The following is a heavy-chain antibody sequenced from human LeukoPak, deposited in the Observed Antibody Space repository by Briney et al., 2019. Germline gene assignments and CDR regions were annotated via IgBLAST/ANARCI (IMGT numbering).Heavy chain of an antibody. Sequence: GGSLRLSCAASGFTFSTYWMSWVRQAPGKGLEWVANIKQDGSEKYYVDSVKGRFTISRDNSKNTLYPQMNSLRAEDTAVYYCARSTTVTLEYWGQGTLVTVSS. CDR3: ARSTTVTLEY. J-gene: IGHJ4*02. V-gene: IGHV3-7*03. D-gene: IGHD4-17*01. CDR1: GFTFSTYW. CDR2: IKQDGSEK.